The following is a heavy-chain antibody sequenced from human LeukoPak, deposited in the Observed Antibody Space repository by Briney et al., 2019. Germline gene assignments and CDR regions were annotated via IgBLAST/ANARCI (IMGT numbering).Heavy chain of an antibody. CDR2: INTNTGNP. CDR1: GYTFTSYT. D-gene: IGHD3-22*01. V-gene: IGHV7-4-1*02. J-gene: IGHJ4*02. Sequence: ASVKVSCKASGYTFTSYTMNWVRQAPGQGLEWMGWINTNTGNPTYAQGFTGQVVFSVDTSVSTAHLQISSLKAQDTAFYYCAREEYYDTSASTNFDYWGQGTLVTVSS. CDR3: AREEYYDTSASTNFDY.